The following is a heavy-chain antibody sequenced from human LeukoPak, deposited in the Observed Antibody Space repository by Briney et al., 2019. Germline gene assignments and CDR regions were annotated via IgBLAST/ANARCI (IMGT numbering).Heavy chain of an antibody. CDR3: ARGRPDTMVRGVVDP. Sequence: SETLSLTCTVSGGSISSYYWSWIRQPPGKGLEWIGYIYYSGSTNYNPSLKSRVTISVDTSKNQFSLKLSSVTAADTAVYYCARGRPDTMVRGVVDPWGQGTLVTVSS. J-gene: IGHJ5*02. CDR2: IYYSGST. V-gene: IGHV4-59*01. CDR1: GGSISSYY. D-gene: IGHD3-10*01.